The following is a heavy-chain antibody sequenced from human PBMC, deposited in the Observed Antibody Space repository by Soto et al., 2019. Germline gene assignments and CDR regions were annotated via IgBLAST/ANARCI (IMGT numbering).Heavy chain of an antibody. Sequence: EVQLVESGGGLVHPGGSLRLSCAASGFTFSSYAMHWVRQAPGKGLEYVSAISSNGGSTYYANSVKGRFTISRDNSKNTLYLQMGSLRAEDMAVYYCARDQYGSGSYIASYYYYGMDVWGQGTTVTVSS. CDR2: ISSNGGST. D-gene: IGHD3-10*01. CDR1: GFTFSSYA. CDR3: ARDQYGSGSYIASYYYYGMDV. J-gene: IGHJ6*02. V-gene: IGHV3-64*01.